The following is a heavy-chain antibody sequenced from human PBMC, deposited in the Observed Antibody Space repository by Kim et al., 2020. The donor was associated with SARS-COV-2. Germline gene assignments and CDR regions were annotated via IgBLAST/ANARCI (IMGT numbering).Heavy chain of an antibody. Sequence: SETLSLTCTVSGASVSSGDYYWSWIRQPPGKGLEWIGYIYYSGSTNYNPSLKGRVTISLDRSKTQFSLNLSSVTAADTAVYYCARELSTWPNWFDPWGQG. J-gene: IGHJ5*02. V-gene: IGHV4-61*08. CDR1: GASVSSGDYY. CDR3: ARELSTWPNWFDP. CDR2: IYYSGST.